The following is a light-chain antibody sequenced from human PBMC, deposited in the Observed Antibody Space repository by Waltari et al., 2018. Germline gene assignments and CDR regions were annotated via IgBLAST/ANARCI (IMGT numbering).Light chain of an antibody. J-gene: IGKJ1*01. V-gene: IGKV1-5*03. CDR1: QSISNW. CDR3: PQHNAYPWT. Sequence: DIQMTQSPSTLSASVGDRGTITCRASQSISNWLAWYQQKPRKAPKLLNYKASTLESGVPARFIGSGSGTEFTLTIRSLQPDDFATYYCPQHNAYPWTFAQGTKVEVK. CDR2: KAS.